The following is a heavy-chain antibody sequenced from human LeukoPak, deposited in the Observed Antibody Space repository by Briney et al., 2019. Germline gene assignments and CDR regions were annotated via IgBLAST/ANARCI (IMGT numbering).Heavy chain of an antibody. J-gene: IGHJ5*02. D-gene: IGHD3-16*01. CDR1: GGSISSYY. V-gene: IGHV4-59*08. Sequence: SETLSITCVVSGGSISSYYWSWIRQPPGKGLEWIGYIYYSGSTNYNPSLKSRVTISVDTSKNQFSLKMSSVTAADTAVYYCASSMITWGGVISNWFDPWGQGTLVTVSS. CDR3: ASSMITWGGVISNWFDP. CDR2: IYYSGST.